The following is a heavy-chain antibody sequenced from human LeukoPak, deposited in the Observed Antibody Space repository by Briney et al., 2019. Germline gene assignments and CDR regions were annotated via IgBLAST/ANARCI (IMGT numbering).Heavy chain of an antibody. CDR2: MNPNSGNT. J-gene: IGHJ4*02. Sequence: ASVKVSCKASGYTFTSYDINWVRQATGQGLEWMGWMNPNSGNTGYAQKFQGRVTMTEDTSTDTAYMELSSLRSEDTAVYYCATIQLWSYYYDYWGQGTLVTVSS. D-gene: IGHD5-18*01. CDR1: GYTFTSYD. V-gene: IGHV1-8*02. CDR3: ATIQLWSYYYDY.